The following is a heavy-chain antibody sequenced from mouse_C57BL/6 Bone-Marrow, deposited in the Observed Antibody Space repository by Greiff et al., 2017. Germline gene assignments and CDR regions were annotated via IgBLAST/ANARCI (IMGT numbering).Heavy chain of an antibody. D-gene: IGHD1-1*01. CDR3: ARHEVGYGSSPYAMDY. V-gene: IGHV1-62-2*01. J-gene: IGHJ4*01. CDR1: GYTFTEYT. Sequence: QVQLKESGAELVKPGASVKLSCKASGYTFTEYTIHWVKQRSGQGLEWIGWFYPGSGSIKYNEKFKDKATLTADKSSSTVYMELSRLTSEDSAVYFCARHEVGYGSSPYAMDYWGQGTSVTVSS. CDR2: FYPGSGSI.